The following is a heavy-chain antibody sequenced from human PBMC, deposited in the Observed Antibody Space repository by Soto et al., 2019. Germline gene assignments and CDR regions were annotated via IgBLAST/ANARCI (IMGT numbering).Heavy chain of an antibody. CDR2: ISYDGSNK. D-gene: IGHD3-10*01. CDR1: GFTFSSYA. V-gene: IGHV3-30-3*01. CDR3: ARDMDHYYFDY. J-gene: IGHJ4*02. Sequence: PGGSLRLSCAASGFTFSSYAMHWVRQAPGKGLEWVAVISYDGSNKYYTDSVKGRFTISRDNSKNTLYLQMNSLRAEDTAVYYCARDMDHYYFDYWGQGTLVTVSS.